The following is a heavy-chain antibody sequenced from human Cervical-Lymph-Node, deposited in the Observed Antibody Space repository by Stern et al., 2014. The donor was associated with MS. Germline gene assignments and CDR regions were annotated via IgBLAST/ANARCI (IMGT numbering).Heavy chain of an antibody. J-gene: IGHJ6*02. CDR3: ARDYDFWSGYSSYYYGLDV. D-gene: IGHD3-3*01. CDR2: IKQDGTEK. V-gene: IGHV3-7*01. Sequence: MQLVQSGGGLVQPGGSLSVSCAASGFMFSRYWMSWVRQAPGKGLEWVAQIKQDGTEKNYVGSVKGRFTISRDNLKNSLYLQMHSLRAEDTAVYYCARDYDFWSGYSSYYYGLDVWGQGTTVTVSS. CDR1: GFMFSRYW.